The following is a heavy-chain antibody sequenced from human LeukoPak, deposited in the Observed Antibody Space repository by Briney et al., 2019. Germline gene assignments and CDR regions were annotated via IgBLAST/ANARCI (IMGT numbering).Heavy chain of an antibody. Sequence: PSETLSLTCTVSGYSMSSGSYWGWIRQPPGKGLEWIGSIYHTGSTSYNPSLRSRVTISVDTSKNEFSLNLSSVTAADTAVYYCARTGSQVAALHWGQGTLVTVSS. J-gene: IGHJ4*02. CDR3: ARTGSQVAALH. CDR1: GYSMSSGSY. CDR2: IYHTGST. V-gene: IGHV4-38-2*02. D-gene: IGHD6-13*01.